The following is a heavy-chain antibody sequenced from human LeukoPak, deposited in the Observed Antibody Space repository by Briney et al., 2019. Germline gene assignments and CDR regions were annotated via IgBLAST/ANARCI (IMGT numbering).Heavy chain of an antibody. CDR1: GFTFSSYS. V-gene: IGHV3-21*01. CDR3: AREGDSSGCPDY. CDR2: ISSSSSYI. D-gene: IGHD6-19*01. J-gene: IGHJ4*02. Sequence: GGSLRLSCAASGFTFSSYSMNWARQAPGKGLEWVSSISSSSSYIYYADSVKGRFTISRDNAKNSLYLQLNSLRAEDTAVYYCAREGDSSGCPDYWGQGTLVTVSS.